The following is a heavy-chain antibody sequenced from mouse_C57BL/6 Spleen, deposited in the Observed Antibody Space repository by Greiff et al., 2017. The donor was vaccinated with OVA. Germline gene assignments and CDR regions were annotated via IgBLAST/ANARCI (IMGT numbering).Heavy chain of an antibody. CDR1: GYTFTSYW. Sequence: QVQLQQPGAELVKPGASVTMSCKASGYTFTSYWITWVKQRPGQGLEWIGDIYPGSGSTNYNEKFKSKATLTVDTSSSTAYMQLSSLTSEDSAVYYCARYGYYVPDYAMDYWGQGTSVTVSS. J-gene: IGHJ4*01. V-gene: IGHV1-55*01. CDR2: IYPGSGST. D-gene: IGHD2-3*01. CDR3: ARYGYYVPDYAMDY.